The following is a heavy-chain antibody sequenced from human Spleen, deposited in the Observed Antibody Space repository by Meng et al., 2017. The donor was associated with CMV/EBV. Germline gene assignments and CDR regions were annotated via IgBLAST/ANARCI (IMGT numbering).Heavy chain of an antibody. J-gene: IGHJ6*02. CDR1: GFTFSSYS. CDR3: ARDSEYSSSWYPNYYYYYGMDV. V-gene: IGHV3-21*01. D-gene: IGHD6-13*01. CDR2: ISSSSSYI. Sequence: GESLKISCAASGFTFSSYSMNWVRQAPGKGLEWVSSISSSSSYIYYADSVKGRFTSSRDNAKNSLYLQMNSLRAEDTAVYYCARDSEYSSSWYPNYYYYYGMDVWGQGTTVTVSS.